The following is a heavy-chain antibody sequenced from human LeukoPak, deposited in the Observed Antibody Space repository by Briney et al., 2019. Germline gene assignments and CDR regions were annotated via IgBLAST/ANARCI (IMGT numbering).Heavy chain of an antibody. CDR2: IYPGDSDT. CDR3: ARQGRWLQSPFDY. V-gene: IGHV5-51*01. D-gene: IGHD5-24*01. J-gene: IGHJ4*02. CDR1: GYSFTSYW. Sequence: GESLKISCKGSGYSFTSYWIGWVRQMPGKGLEWIGIIYPGDSDTRYSPSFQGQVTISADKSISTAYLQWSSLKASDTAMYYCARQGRWLQSPFDYWGQGTLVTVSS.